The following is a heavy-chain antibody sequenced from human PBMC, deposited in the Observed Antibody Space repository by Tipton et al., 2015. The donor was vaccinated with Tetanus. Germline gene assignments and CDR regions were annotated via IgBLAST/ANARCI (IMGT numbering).Heavy chain of an antibody. CDR2: INPGGGST. J-gene: IGHJ3*02. CDR3: ASIVGASDAFDI. CDR1: GYTFTSYY. V-gene: IGHV1-46*01. D-gene: IGHD1-26*01. Sequence: QLVQSGAEVKKPGASVKVSCKASGYTFTSYYMHWVRQAPGQGLEWMGIINPGGGSTSYAQKFQGRVTMTRDTSTSTVYMELSSLRSEDTAVYYCASIVGASDAFDIWGQGTMATVSS.